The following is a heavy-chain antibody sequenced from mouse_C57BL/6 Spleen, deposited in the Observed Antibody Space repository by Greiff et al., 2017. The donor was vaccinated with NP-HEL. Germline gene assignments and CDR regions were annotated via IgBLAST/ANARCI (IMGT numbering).Heavy chain of an antibody. CDR3: ARGAITTVVATEGVFMDY. D-gene: IGHD1-1*01. Sequence: DVMLVESGGGLVQPGGSLKLSCAASGFTFSDYYMYWVRQTPEKRLEWVAYISNGGGSTYYPDTVKGRFPISRDNAKNTLYMEMSRLKSEDTAMYYCARGAITTVVATEGVFMDYWGQGTSVTVSS. CDR2: ISNGGGST. V-gene: IGHV5-12*01. CDR1: GFTFSDYY. J-gene: IGHJ4*01.